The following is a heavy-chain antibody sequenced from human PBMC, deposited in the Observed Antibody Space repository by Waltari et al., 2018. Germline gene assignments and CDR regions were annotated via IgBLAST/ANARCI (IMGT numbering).Heavy chain of an antibody. Sequence: QVQLVESGGGVVQPGRSLRLSCAASGFPFSSYAMHWVRQSSGKGLEWVSVISNDGSHKHYEDSVRGRFTISRDNSKNTLYLQMNSLRADDTAVYYCAKGGPGDSNRSQDDWGQGTLVTVSS. CDR3: AKGGPGDSNRSQDD. CDR1: GFPFSSYA. D-gene: IGHD6-13*01. CDR2: ISNDGSHK. J-gene: IGHJ4*02. V-gene: IGHV3-30*18.